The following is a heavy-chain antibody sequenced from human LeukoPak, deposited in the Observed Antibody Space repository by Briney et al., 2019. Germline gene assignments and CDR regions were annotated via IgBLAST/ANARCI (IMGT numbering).Heavy chain of an antibody. J-gene: IGHJ4*02. CDR1: GGSFSDYD. CDR2: INHSGNT. V-gene: IGHV4-34*01. D-gene: IGHD3-22*01. CDR3: ARGTGGISMILMIVTAVEFYSDS. Sequence: SQTLSLTCAVYGGSFSDYDWTWIRQPPGKGLEWIGEINHSGNTKYNPSLKSRVTISLDTSKNQFSLNLNSVTAADTAVYYCARGTGGISMILMIVTAVEFYSDSWGQGTLVTVSS.